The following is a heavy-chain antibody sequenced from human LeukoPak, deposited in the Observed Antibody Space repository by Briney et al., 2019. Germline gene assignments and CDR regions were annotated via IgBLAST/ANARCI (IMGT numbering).Heavy chain of an antibody. CDR3: ARDRGYCSGGSCYPTYFDY. CDR1: GFTFSSYS. V-gene: IGHV3-21*01. CDR2: ISSSSSYI. D-gene: IGHD2-15*01. Sequence: GGSLRLSCAASGFTFSSYSMNWVRQAPGKGLEWVSSISSSSSYIYYADSVKGRFTISRDNAKNSLYLQMNSLRAEDTAVYYCARDRGYCSGGSCYPTYFDYWGQGTLVTVSS. J-gene: IGHJ4*02.